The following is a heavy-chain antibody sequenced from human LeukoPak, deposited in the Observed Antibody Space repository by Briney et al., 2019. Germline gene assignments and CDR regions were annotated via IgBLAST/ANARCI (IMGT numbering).Heavy chain of an antibody. J-gene: IGHJ4*02. Sequence: GGSLRLSCAASGFTSSTYAMSWVRQAPGKGLEWVSGLSGSGGSGGSPYYADSVKGRFTISRDNSKNTLYLQMNSLRAEDTAVYYCAKGLTNLGDDWGQGTLVTVSS. CDR3: AKGLTNLGDD. V-gene: IGHV3-23*01. CDR2: LSGSGGSGGSP. CDR1: GFTSSTYA. D-gene: IGHD3-9*01.